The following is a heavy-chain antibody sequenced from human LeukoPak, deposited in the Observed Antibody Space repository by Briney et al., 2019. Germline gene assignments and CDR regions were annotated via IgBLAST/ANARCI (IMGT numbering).Heavy chain of an antibody. CDR3: AKSPGAVAGLHDY. Sequence: GGSLRLACAASGVSFSRYWMSWVRQAPGKGLEWVANIRQDGSEKYYVDSVKGRFTISRDNAKNLLYQQMNSLRAEDTALYYCAKSPGAVAGLHDYWGQGTLVTVSS. V-gene: IGHV3-7*03. J-gene: IGHJ4*02. CDR1: GVSFSRYW. D-gene: IGHD6-19*01. CDR2: IRQDGSEK.